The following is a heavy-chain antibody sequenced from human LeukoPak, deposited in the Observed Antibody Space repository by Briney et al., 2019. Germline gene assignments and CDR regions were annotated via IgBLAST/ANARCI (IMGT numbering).Heavy chain of an antibody. CDR2: IYYSGST. D-gene: IGHD6-13*01. CDR3: ARGGIGTAGPVGY. Sequence: KPSETLSLTCSVSGGSIGRYYWSWIRQPPGKRLEWIGYIYYSGSTNYNPSLKSRVIISVDTSKNQFSLKLSSVTAADTAVYYCARGGIGTAGPVGYWGQGTLVTVSS. V-gene: IGHV4-59*01. CDR1: GGSIGRYY. J-gene: IGHJ4*02.